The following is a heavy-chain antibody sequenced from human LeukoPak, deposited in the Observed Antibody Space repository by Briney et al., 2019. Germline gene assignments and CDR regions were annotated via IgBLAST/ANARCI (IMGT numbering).Heavy chain of an antibody. CDR1: GFTFSSYE. CDR3: ARDYYYDSSGYYYDAFDI. J-gene: IGHJ3*02. D-gene: IGHD3-22*01. Sequence: PGRSLRLSCAASGFTFSSYEMNWVRQAPGKGLEWVSYISSSSSTIYYADSVKGRFTISRDNAKNSLYLQMNSLRDEDTAVYYCARDYYYDSSGYYYDAFDIWGQGTMVTVSS. CDR2: ISSSSSTI. V-gene: IGHV3-48*03.